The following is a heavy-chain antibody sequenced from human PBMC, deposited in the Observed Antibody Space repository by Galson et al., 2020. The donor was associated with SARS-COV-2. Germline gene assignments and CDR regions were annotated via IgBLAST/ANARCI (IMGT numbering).Heavy chain of an antibody. CDR3: ARTWITGTTSRTFDY. CDR2: IYWDGDK. V-gene: IGHV2-70*11. CDR1: GFSLSTSAMC. Sequence: SGPTLVKPTQTLTLTCTFSGFSLSTSAMCVSWIRQPPGKALEWLVRIYWDGDKHYNTSLKTRFTISKDTSKNQVVLTMTNMDPVDTATYYCARTWITGTTSRTFDYCGQGTLVTVSS. J-gene: IGHJ4*02. D-gene: IGHD1-1*01.